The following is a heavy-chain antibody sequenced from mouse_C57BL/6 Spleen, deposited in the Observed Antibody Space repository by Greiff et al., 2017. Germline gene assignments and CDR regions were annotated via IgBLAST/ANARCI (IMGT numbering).Heavy chain of an antibody. J-gene: IGHJ4*01. Sequence: DVQLVESGGDLVKPGGSLKLSCAASGFTFSSYGMSWVRQTPDKRLEWVATISSGGSYTYYPDSVKGRFTISRDNAKNTLYLQMSSLKSEDTAMYYCARTHYYGSSPRFYAMDYWGQGTSVTVSS. D-gene: IGHD1-1*01. V-gene: IGHV5-6*01. CDR2: ISSGGSYT. CDR1: GFTFSSYG. CDR3: ARTHYYGSSPRFYAMDY.